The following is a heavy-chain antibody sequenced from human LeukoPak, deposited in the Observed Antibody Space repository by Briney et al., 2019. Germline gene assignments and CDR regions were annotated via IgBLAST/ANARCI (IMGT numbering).Heavy chain of an antibody. V-gene: IGHV4-34*01. CDR3: ARVGGGPTYYYYYMDV. J-gene: IGHJ6*03. D-gene: IGHD3-16*01. CDR2: INHSGST. CDR1: GGSFSGYY. Sequence: SETLSLTCAVYGGSFSGYYWSWIRQPPGKGLEWIGEINHSGSTNYNPSLKSRVTISVDTSKNQFSLKLSSVTAADTAVYYCARVGGGPTYYYYYMDVWGKGTTVTVSS.